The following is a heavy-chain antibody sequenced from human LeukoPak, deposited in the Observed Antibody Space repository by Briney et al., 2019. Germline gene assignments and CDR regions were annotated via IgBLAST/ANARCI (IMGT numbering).Heavy chain of an antibody. J-gene: IGHJ5*02. Sequence: GGSLRLSCAASGFTFATYAMSWVRQAPGRGLEWVSSISSSSSYIYYADSVKGRFTISRDNAKNSLYLQMDSLRAEDTAVYYCARAYYGSGTSHFDPWGQGTLVTVSS. V-gene: IGHV3-21*01. CDR2: ISSSSSYI. CDR3: ARAYYGSGTSHFDP. CDR1: GFTFATYA. D-gene: IGHD3-10*01.